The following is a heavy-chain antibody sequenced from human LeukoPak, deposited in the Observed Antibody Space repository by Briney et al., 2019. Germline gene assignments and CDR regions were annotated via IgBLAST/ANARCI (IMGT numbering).Heavy chain of an antibody. CDR1: GFAFSSYA. D-gene: IGHD6-19*01. CDR3: ARDPLAVATHFDY. Sequence: GGSLRLSCAASGFAFSSYAMHWVRQAPGKGLEWVAVISYDGSNKYYADSVKGRFTISRDNSKNTLYLQMNSLRAEDTAVNYCARDPLAVATHFDYWGQGTLVTVSS. CDR2: ISYDGSNK. V-gene: IGHV3-30-3*01. J-gene: IGHJ4*02.